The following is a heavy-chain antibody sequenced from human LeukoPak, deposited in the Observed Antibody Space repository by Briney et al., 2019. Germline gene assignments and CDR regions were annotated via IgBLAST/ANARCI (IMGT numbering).Heavy chain of an antibody. J-gene: IGHJ4*02. D-gene: IGHD3-3*01. CDR2: IKQDGSEK. CDR1: GFTFSSYW. V-gene: IGHV3-7*04. CDR3: ARGITIFGVELDY. Sequence: GGSLRLSCAASGFTFSSYWMSWVRQAPGKGLEWVANIKQDGSEKYYVDSVKGRFTISRDNAKNPPYLQMNSLRAEDTAVYYCARGITIFGVELDYWGQGTLVTVSS.